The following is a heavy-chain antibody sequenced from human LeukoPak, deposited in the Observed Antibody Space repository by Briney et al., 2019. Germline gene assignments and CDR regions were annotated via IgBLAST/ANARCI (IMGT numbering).Heavy chain of an antibody. V-gene: IGHV4-34*01. CDR2: INHSGST. D-gene: IGHD4-17*01. CDR3: ARDQTTATPFDY. J-gene: IGHJ4*02. CDR1: GGSFSGYY. Sequence: PSETLSLTCAVYGGSFSGYYWSWIRQPPGKGLEWIGEINHSGSTNYNPSLKSRVTISVDTSKNQFSLKLSSVTAADTAVYYCARDQTTATPFDYWGQGTLVTVSS.